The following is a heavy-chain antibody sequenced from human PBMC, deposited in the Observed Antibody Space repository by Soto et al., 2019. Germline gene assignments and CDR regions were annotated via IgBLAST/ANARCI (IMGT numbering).Heavy chain of an antibody. J-gene: IGHJ4*02. CDR1: GFTFSSYG. V-gene: IGHV3-33*01. D-gene: IGHD2-15*01. CDR2: IWYDGSNK. Sequence: QVQLVESGGGVVQPGRSLRLSCAASGFTFSSYGMHWVRQAPGKGLEWVAVIWYDGSNKYYADSVKGRFTISRDNSKNTLYRQMNSLRAEDTAVYYCARDEGGGWYRTSHPVDYWGQGTLVTVSS. CDR3: ARDEGGGWYRTSHPVDY.